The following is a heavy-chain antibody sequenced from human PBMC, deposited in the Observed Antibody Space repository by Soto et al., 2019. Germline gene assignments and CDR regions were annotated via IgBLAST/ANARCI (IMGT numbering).Heavy chain of an antibody. Sequence: EVQLVESGGGLVKAGGSLRLFCTASGFTFRNYNMNWVRQAPGKGLEWVSSISTGGAYMFYADSVKGRFTISRDNAQNSLFLQIDSPRAEDTAVYYCARDIASPGGDYFDSWGQGPRSPSP. CDR3: ARDIASPGGDYFDS. V-gene: IGHV3-21*06. J-gene: IGHJ4*02. D-gene: IGHD2-21*01. CDR1: GFTFRNYN. CDR2: ISTGGAYM.